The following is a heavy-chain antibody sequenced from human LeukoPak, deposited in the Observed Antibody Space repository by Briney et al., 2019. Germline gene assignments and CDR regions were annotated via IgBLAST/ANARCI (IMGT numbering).Heavy chain of an antibody. D-gene: IGHD6-19*01. CDR1: GFTVSSNY. Sequence: GVSLRLSCAASGFTVSSNYMSWVRQAPGKGLEWVSVIYSGGSTYYADSVKGRFTISRDNSKNTLYLQMNSLRAEDTAVYYCESLPLGIAVERDYWGQGTLVTVSS. J-gene: IGHJ4*02. CDR3: ESLPLGIAVERDY. CDR2: IYSGGST. V-gene: IGHV3-66*01.